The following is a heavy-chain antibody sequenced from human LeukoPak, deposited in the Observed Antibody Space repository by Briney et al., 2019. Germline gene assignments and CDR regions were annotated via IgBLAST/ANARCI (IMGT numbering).Heavy chain of an antibody. Sequence: PEGSLRLSCAASGFTFSSYAMHWVRQAPGKGLEWVAVISYDGSNKYYADSVKGRFTISRDNSKNTLYLQMNSLRAEDTAVYYCARLPGIAAAGTRVWWGGHRERSRGAFDYWGQGTLVTVSS. V-gene: IGHV3-30-3*01. D-gene: IGHD6-13*01. CDR2: ISYDGSNK. J-gene: IGHJ4*02. CDR1: GFTFSSYA. CDR3: ARLPGIAAAGTRVWWGGHRERSRGAFDY.